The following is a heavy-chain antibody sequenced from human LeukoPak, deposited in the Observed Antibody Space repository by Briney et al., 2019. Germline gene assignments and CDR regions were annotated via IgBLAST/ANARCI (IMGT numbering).Heavy chain of an antibody. CDR3: ARQYDSSGYMVTRNPYGMDV. D-gene: IGHD3-22*01. Sequence: PGGSLRLSCAASGFTFSSYAMSWVRQAPGKGLEWVSAISGSGGSTYYADSVKGRFTISRDNSKNTLYLQMNSLRAEDTAVYYCARQYDSSGYMVTRNPYGMDVWGQGTTVTVSS. V-gene: IGHV3-23*01. J-gene: IGHJ6*02. CDR2: ISGSGGST. CDR1: GFTFSSYA.